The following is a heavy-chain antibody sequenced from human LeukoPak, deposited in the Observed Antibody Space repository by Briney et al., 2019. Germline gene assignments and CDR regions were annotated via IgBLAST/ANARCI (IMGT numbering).Heavy chain of an antibody. Sequence: GSLRLSCATSGVPFSGSAINWGRQASGKGLEWGGRIRSKANSYATTDVASVRGRFSISRGDSKNTAYLQMNSLKTEDTAVYYCTRPSYDSSVSGVVYWGQGTLVTVSS. D-gene: IGHD3-22*01. J-gene: IGHJ4*02. CDR2: IRSKANSYAT. CDR1: GVPFSGSA. CDR3: TRPSYDSSVSGVVY. V-gene: IGHV3-73*01.